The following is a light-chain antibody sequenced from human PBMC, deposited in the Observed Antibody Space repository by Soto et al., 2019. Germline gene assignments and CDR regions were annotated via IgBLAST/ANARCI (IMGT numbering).Light chain of an antibody. Sequence: EIVLTQSPATLSVSPGERATSSCSASQSVSGDLAWYHHKPGQAPRLLIYDASNRATGIPARFSGSGSGTEFTLTISSLQSEDFAVYYCQHYYNWPRTFGQGTKVDIK. J-gene: IGKJ1*01. V-gene: IGKV3D-15*01. CDR1: QSVSGD. CDR3: QHYYNWPRT. CDR2: DAS.